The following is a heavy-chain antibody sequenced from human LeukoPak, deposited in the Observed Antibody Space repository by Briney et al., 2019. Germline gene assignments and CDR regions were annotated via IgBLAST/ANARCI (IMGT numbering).Heavy chain of an antibody. Sequence: SETLSLTYIVSGGSMSGYYWSWIRQTPGKGLEWIGYVYYSGSTNYNPSLKSRVTMTVDTSKNQLSLRLSSVTAADTAVYYCARIEGWSGHSWFDPWGQGTLVTVSS. J-gene: IGHJ5*02. CDR2: VYYSGST. V-gene: IGHV4-59*08. CDR3: ARIEGWSGHSWFDP. CDR1: GGSMSGYY. D-gene: IGHD6-19*01.